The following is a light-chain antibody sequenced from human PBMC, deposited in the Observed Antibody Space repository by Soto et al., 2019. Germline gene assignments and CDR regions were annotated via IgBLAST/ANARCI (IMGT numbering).Light chain of an antibody. Sequence: EVVMRQSPATLSVSPGEGATLYCRASQAIGDTLAWYQHKPGQTPRLLIYDTSTRATGVPTRFSGSRSGAEFTLTISSLQPDDVATYCCQRYNSFTFGQGTKVDI. CDR2: DTS. CDR3: QRYNSFT. J-gene: IGKJ1*01. V-gene: IGKV3-15*01. CDR1: QAIGDT.